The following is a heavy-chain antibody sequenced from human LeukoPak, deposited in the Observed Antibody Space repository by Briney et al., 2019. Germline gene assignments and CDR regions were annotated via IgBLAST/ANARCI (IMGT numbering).Heavy chain of an antibody. CDR2: IYSSGTT. CDR3: ARDGSYYAY. V-gene: IGHV4-59*01. D-gene: IGHD1-26*01. J-gene: IGHJ4*02. CDR1: GGSITNYY. Sequence: SETLSLTCTVSGGSITNYYWTWIRPPPGKGLEWIGYIYSSGTTNYNPSLKSRVTMSVDTSKNQFSLKLSSVTAADTATYYCARDGSYYAYWGQGILVTVSS.